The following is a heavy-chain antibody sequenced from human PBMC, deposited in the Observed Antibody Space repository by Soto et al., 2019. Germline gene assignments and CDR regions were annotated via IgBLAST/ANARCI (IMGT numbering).Heavy chain of an antibody. D-gene: IGHD5-18*01. J-gene: IGHJ6*02. V-gene: IGHV4-31*03. CDR3: ARDVDTAMVGGYYYYGMDV. Sequence: SETLSLTCTVSGGSISSGGYYWSWIRQHPGKGLEWIGYIYYSGSTYYNPSLKSRVTISVDTSKNQFSLKLSSVTAADTAVYYCARDVDTAMVGGYYYYGMDVWGQGTTVTVSS. CDR1: GGSISSGGYY. CDR2: IYYSGST.